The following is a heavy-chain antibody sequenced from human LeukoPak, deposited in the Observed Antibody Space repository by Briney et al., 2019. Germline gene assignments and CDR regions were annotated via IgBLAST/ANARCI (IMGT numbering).Heavy chain of an antibody. J-gene: IGHJ3*02. Sequence: GGSLRLSCTASGFTLTDLTMAWVRQAPGKGLEWVSGISGSGGSTYYADSVKGRFTISRDNSKNTLYLQMNSLRAEDTAVYYCAKDPPRTRSGAFDIWGQGTMVTVSS. CDR3: AKDPPRTRSGAFDI. V-gene: IGHV3-23*01. CDR1: GFTLTDLT. CDR2: ISGSGGST.